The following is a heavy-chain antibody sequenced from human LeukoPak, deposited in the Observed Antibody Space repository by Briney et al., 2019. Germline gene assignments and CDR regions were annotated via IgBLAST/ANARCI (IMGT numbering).Heavy chain of an antibody. V-gene: IGHV4-4*07. CDR1: GGSISSNY. Sequence: SETLSLTCTVSGGSISSNYWSWIRQSAGKGLEWIGRIYTSENTIYNPSLKSRVTMSVGTSKNQFSLKLSSVTAADTAVYYCARHRYYDFWSGYYTNDYWGQGTLVTVSS. CDR2: IYTSENT. D-gene: IGHD3-3*01. CDR3: ARHRYYDFWSGYYTNDY. J-gene: IGHJ4*02.